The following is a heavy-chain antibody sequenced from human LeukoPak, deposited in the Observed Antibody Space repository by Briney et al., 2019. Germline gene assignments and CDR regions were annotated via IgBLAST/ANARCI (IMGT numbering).Heavy chain of an antibody. CDR3: ARGRGYNYFDY. V-gene: IGHV4-34*01. J-gene: IGHJ4*02. D-gene: IGHD5-24*01. Sequence: SETLSRTCAVYGGSFSGYYWSWIRQPPGKGLEWVGEINHSGSTNYNPSLKSRVTISVDTSKNQFSLKLSSVTAADTAVYYCARGRGYNYFDYWGQGTLVTVSS. CDR1: GGSFSGYY. CDR2: INHSGST.